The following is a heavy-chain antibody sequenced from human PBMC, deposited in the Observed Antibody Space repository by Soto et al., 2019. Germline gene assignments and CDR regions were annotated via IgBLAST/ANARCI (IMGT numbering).Heavy chain of an antibody. V-gene: IGHV4-39*07. J-gene: IGHJ6*03. CDR2: IYYSGST. CDR3: ARLLLLEGYYYYYYMDV. D-gene: IGHD3-10*01. CDR1: GGSISSSSYY. Sequence: SETLSLTCTVSGGSISSSSYYWGWIGQPPGKGLEWIGSIYYSGSTNYNPSLKSRVTISVDTSKNQFSLKLSSVTAADTAVYYCARLLLLEGYYYYYYMDVWGKGTTVTVSS.